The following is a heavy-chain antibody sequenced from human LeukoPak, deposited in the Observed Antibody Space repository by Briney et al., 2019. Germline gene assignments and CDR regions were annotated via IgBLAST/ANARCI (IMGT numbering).Heavy chain of an antibody. D-gene: IGHD3-10*01. J-gene: IGHJ6*03. CDR1: GFTFSSYE. Sequence: GGSLRLSCAASGFTFSSYEMNWIRQAPGKGLEWVSYISRSGSTIYYADSVKSRFTISRDNAKNSLYLQMNSLRAEDTAVYYCARGLWLGGGHYYYYMDVWGKGTTVTISS. CDR2: ISRSGSTI. V-gene: IGHV3-48*03. CDR3: ARGLWLGGGHYYYYMDV.